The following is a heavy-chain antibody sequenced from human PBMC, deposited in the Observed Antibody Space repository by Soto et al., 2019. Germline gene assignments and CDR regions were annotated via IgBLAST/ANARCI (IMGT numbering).Heavy chain of an antibody. CDR3: DRGDSSGYYYYGMDV. Sequence: QLQLQESGSGLVKPSQTLSLTCAVSGCSISSGGYSWSWIRQPPGKGLEWIGYISHSGSTYYNPSLNSRVTISVDRSKNQVTLKLSSVTAADTAVYYCDRGDSSGYYYYGMDVWGQGTTVTVSS. D-gene: IGHD3-22*01. CDR2: ISHSGST. J-gene: IGHJ6*02. V-gene: IGHV4-30-2*01. CDR1: GCSISSGGYS.